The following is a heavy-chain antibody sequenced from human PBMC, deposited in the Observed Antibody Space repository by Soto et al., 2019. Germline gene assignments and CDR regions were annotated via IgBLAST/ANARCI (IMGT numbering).Heavy chain of an antibody. J-gene: IGHJ4*02. CDR1: GFTFSSNW. CDR2: IKQDGSEK. Sequence: VGSLRLSCAASGFTFSSNWMSWVRQAPGKGLEWVANIKQDGSEKYYVDSVKGRFTISRDNAKNSLYLQMNSLRAEDTAVYYCAGRNWNRFDYWGQGTLVTVSS. V-gene: IGHV3-7*03. D-gene: IGHD1-20*01. CDR3: AGRNWNRFDY.